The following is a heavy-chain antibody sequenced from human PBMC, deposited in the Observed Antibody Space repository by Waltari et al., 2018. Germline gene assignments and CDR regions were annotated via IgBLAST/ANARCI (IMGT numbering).Heavy chain of an antibody. CDR1: GYSISSGDY. Sequence: QVQLQESGPGLVKPSETLSLTGAVSGYSISSGDYWGWIRQPPGKGLEWIGTIDHSGSTYYNPSLKSRVTISVDTSKNHFSLRLTSVTAADTALYYCARNLTAWTTGTFDVWGQGTMVTVSS. J-gene: IGHJ3*01. V-gene: IGHV4-38-2*01. D-gene: IGHD2-21*02. CDR3: ARNLTAWTTGTFDV. CDR2: IDHSGST.